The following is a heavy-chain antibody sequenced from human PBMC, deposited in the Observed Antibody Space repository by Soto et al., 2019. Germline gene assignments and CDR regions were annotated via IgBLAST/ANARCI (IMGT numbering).Heavy chain of an antibody. CDR3: AKDVEYQLLLPDLLDY. V-gene: IGHV3-23*01. CDR1: GFTFSSYA. J-gene: IGHJ4*02. D-gene: IGHD2-2*01. CDR2: ISGSGGST. Sequence: GGSLRLSCAASGFTFSSYAMSWVRQAPGKGLEWVSAISGSGGSTYYADSVKGRFTISRDNSKNTLYLQMNSLRAEDTAVYYCAKDVEYQLLLPDLLDYWGQGSLVTVSS.